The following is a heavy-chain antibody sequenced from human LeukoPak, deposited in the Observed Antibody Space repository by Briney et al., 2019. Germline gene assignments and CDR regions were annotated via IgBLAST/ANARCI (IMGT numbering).Heavy chain of an antibody. CDR3: AKDWGSEFASGSSYLDY. D-gene: IGHD3-10*01. Sequence: GGSLRLSCAASGFTFSSYGMSWVRQAPGKGLEWVSAISGSGGSTYYADSVKGRFTISRDNSKNTVYLQMSSPRAEDTAMYYCAKDWGSEFASGSSYLDYWGQGTLVIVSS. V-gene: IGHV3-23*01. CDR2: ISGSGGST. J-gene: IGHJ4*02. CDR1: GFTFSSYG.